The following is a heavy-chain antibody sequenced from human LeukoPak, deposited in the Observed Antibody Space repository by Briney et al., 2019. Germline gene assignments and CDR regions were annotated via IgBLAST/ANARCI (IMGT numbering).Heavy chain of an antibody. V-gene: IGHV3-30*02. J-gene: IGHJ4*02. CDR2: TRYDGSNK. CDR1: GFTFSSYG. CDR3: ARYYYDSSGYSRTLDY. Sequence: GGSLRLSCAASGFTFSSYGMYWVRQAPGKGLEWVAFTRYDGSNKYYADSVKGRFIISRDNSKNTLDLQMNSLRAEDTAVYHCARYYYDSSGYSRTLDYWGQGTLVTVSS. D-gene: IGHD3-22*01.